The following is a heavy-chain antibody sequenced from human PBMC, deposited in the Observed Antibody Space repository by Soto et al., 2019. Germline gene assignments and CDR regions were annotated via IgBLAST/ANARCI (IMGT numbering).Heavy chain of an antibody. Sequence: SGPPLVNPTQTLTLTCTFSGFSLTSNDVGVGWIRQPPGKALEWLALIYCDDDKRYSPSLKSRLTITKDTSKNQVVLRMTNMDPVDTATYYCAHSRYSRSSFDYWGQGTLVTVSS. CDR2: IYCDDDK. CDR1: GFSLTSNDVG. D-gene: IGHD6-6*01. CDR3: AHSRYSRSSFDY. J-gene: IGHJ4*02. V-gene: IGHV2-5*02.